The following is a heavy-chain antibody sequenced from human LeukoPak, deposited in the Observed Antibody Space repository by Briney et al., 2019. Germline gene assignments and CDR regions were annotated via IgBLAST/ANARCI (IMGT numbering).Heavy chain of an antibody. J-gene: IGHJ4*02. D-gene: IGHD6-13*01. CDR1: GIPFSAYY. V-gene: IGHV3-11*03. CDR2: ISPSSSYT. Sequence: GGSLRLSCVVAGIPFSAYYTNWIRLAPGQGLEWISYISPSSSYTDYADSVKGRFTISRDNAKNTLYLQMNSLGVEDTSVHYCAAGTAADFCGQGTLVPVSS. CDR3: AAGTAADF.